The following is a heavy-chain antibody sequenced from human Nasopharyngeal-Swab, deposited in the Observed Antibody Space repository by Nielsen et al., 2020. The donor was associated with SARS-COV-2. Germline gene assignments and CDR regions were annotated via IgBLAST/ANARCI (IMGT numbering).Heavy chain of an antibody. Sequence: SVTVSCKASAYTFTSYSIHWLLQAPGQWLEWMVGIIPMFHRANYAQKFQGRVTITADESTSTASMELSSLRSEDTAVYYCATGFAITKVRGVRYYYYGMDVWGQGTTVTVSS. J-gene: IGHJ6*02. V-gene: IGHV1-69*13. D-gene: IGHD3-10*01. CDR1: AYTFTSYS. CDR3: ATGFAITKVRGVRYYYYGMDV. CDR2: IIPMFHRA.